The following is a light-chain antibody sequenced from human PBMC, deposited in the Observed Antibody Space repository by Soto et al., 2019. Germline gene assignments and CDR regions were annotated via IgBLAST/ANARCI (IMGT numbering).Light chain of an antibody. V-gene: IGLV2-14*01. CDR2: DVS. CDR3: ASYTTSSTYV. J-gene: IGLJ1*01. Sequence: QSALTHPASVSGSPGQSIAISCTGTSSDVGGYSYVSWYQQQPGKAPKLVISDVSNRPSGVSDRFSGSKSGNTASLTISGLQTEDEADYYCASYTTSSTYVFGTGTKVTVL. CDR1: SSDVGGYSY.